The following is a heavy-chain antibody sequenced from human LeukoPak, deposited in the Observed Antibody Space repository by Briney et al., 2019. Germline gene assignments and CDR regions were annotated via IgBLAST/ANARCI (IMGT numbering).Heavy chain of an antibody. J-gene: IGHJ4*02. D-gene: IGHD5-18*01. V-gene: IGHV3-23*01. CDR2: ISGSGGST. CDR1: GFTFSSYA. CDR3: AKDRSKDTAMVPLDY. Sequence: GGSLRLSCAASGFTFSSYAMSWVRQAPGKGLEWVSAISGSGGSTYYADSVKGRFTISGDNSKNTLYLQMNSLRAEDTAVYYCAKDRSKDTAMVPLDYWGQGTLVTVSS.